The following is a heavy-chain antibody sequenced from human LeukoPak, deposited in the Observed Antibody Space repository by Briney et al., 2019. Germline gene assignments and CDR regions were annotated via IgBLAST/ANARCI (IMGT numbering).Heavy chain of an antibody. CDR1: GGSISGSDYY. Sequence: ASETLPLTCTVSGGSISGSDYYWGWVRQPPGKGLEWIGSVLYTGITNYNPSLKSRLSISVDMYKTQFSLRLSSVTAADTAVYYCARQDYADAFYNWGQGTLVTVSS. CDR3: ARQDYADAFYN. CDR2: VLYTGIT. J-gene: IGHJ4*02. V-gene: IGHV4-39*01. D-gene: IGHD4-17*01.